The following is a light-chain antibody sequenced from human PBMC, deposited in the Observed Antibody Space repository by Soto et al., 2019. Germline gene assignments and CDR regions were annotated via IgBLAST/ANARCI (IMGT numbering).Light chain of an antibody. CDR2: DVS. V-gene: IGLV2-14*01. CDR1: NSEVGGYNY. Sequence: QSALTQPASVSGSPGQSITISCTGTNSEVGGYNYVSWYQQHPGKAPKIMIYDVSNRLSGVSNRFSGSKSGNTASLTIFGLQAEDEADYYCSSYTSSSTLGVFGTGTKVTVL. J-gene: IGLJ1*01. CDR3: SSYTSSSTLGV.